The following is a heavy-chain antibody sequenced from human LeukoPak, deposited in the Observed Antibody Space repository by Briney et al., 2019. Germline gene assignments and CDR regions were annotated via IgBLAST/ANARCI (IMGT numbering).Heavy chain of an antibody. Sequence: GGSLRLSCAASGFTVSSNYMSWVRQAPGKGLEWVSVIYSGGSTYYADSVKGRFTIPRDNSKNTLYLQMNSLRAEDTAVYYCARVSDSAFDIWGQGTMVTVSS. J-gene: IGHJ3*02. CDR3: ARVSDSAFDI. CDR2: IYSGGST. V-gene: IGHV3-53*01. D-gene: IGHD2-21*01. CDR1: GFTVSSNY.